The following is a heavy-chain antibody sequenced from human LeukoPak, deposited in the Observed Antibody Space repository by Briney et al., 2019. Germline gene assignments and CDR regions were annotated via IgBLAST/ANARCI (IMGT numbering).Heavy chain of an antibody. CDR3: ARQIAAAGKIWFDP. V-gene: IGHV4-59*11. CDR2: IYYSGST. Sequence: SETLSLTCTVSGGSISRHYWSWIRQPPGKGLEWIGYIYYSGSTNYNPSLKSRVTISVDTSKNQFSLKLSSVTAADTAVYYCARQIAAAGKIWFDPWGQGTLVTVSS. D-gene: IGHD6-13*01. J-gene: IGHJ5*02. CDR1: GGSISRHY.